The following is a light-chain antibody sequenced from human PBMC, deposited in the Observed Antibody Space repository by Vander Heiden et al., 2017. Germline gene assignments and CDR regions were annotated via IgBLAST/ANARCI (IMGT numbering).Light chain of an antibody. V-gene: IGLV3-21*02. J-gene: IGLJ3*02. CDR2: DDS. CDR1: NIGSKS. CDR3: QVWDGSSYHWV. Sequence: SYVLTQPPSLSVPPGQTASIPCGGNNIGSKSVHWYQQRPGQAPVLVVFDDSDRPSGIPDRFSGSNSDNTAALTIRRVEAGDEADYYCQVWDGSSYHWVFGGGTKLTVL.